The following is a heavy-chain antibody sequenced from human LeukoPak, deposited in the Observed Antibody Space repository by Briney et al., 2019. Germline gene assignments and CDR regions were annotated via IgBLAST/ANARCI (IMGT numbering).Heavy chain of an antibody. J-gene: IGHJ4*02. V-gene: IGHV3-11*06. CDR1: GFTFSDYY. CDR3: ARTREGSADIDY. Sequence: GGSLRLSCAASGFTFSDYYMSWIRQAPGKGLEWDSYISSSSSYTNYADSVKGRFTISRDNAKNSLYLQMNSLRAEDTAVYYCARTREGSADIDYWGQGTLVTVSS. D-gene: IGHD2-15*01. CDR2: ISSSSSYT.